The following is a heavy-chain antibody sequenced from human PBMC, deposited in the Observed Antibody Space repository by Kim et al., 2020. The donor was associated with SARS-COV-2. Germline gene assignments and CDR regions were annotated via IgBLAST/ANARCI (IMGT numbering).Heavy chain of an antibody. CDR1: GFTFSSYW. D-gene: IGHD3-22*01. Sequence: GGSLRLSCAASGFTFSSYWMSWVRQAPGKGLEWVANIKQDGSEKYYVDSVKGRFTISRDNAKNSLYLQMNSLRAEDTAVYYCARGGYSSGPLYYYGMDVWGQGTTVTVSS. CDR3: ARGGYSSGPLYYYGMDV. CDR2: IKQDGSEK. J-gene: IGHJ6*02. V-gene: IGHV3-7*03.